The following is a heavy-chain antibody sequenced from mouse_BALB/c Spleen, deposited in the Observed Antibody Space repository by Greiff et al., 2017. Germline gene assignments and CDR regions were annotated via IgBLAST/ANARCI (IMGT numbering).Heavy chain of an antibody. CDR1: GYTFSSYW. Sequence: VQRVESGAELMKPGASVKISCKATGYTFSSYWIEWVKQRPGHGLEWIGEILPGSGSTNYNEKFKGKATFTADTSSNTAYMQLSSLTSEDSAVYYCARRVSWFAYWGQGTLVTVSA. CDR3: ARRVSWFAY. J-gene: IGHJ3*01. CDR2: ILPGSGST. V-gene: IGHV1-9*01.